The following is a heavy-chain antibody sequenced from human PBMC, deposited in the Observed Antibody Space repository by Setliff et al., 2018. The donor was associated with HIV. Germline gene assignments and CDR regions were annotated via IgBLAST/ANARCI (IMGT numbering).Heavy chain of an antibody. Sequence: SVKVSCKASGGTFSSHGISWVRQAPGQGLEWMGGIIPVLNIANYAQKFQGRVTITTDESTSTAYMELSSLRSEDTAVYYCATPGDCSSTSCYDYYYYYGMDVWGQGTTVTVSS. CDR2: IIPVLNIA. CDR3: ATPGDCSSTSCYDYYYYYGMDV. V-gene: IGHV1-69*10. CDR1: GGTFSSHG. D-gene: IGHD2-2*01. J-gene: IGHJ6*02.